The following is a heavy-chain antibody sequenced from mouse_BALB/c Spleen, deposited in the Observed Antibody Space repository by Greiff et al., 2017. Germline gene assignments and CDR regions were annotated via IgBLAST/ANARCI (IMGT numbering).Heavy chain of an antibody. Sequence: KQSGPELVKPGASVRISCKASGYTFTSYYIHWVKQRPGQGLEWIGWIYPGNVNTNYNQKFKDKATLTADKSSSTAYMQLSSLTSEDSAVYYCASQFITTAYWYFDVWGAGTTVTVSS. V-gene: IGHV1S56*01. J-gene: IGHJ1*01. CDR2: IYPGNVNT. CDR1: GYTFTSYY. CDR3: ASQFITTAYWYFDV. D-gene: IGHD1-2*01.